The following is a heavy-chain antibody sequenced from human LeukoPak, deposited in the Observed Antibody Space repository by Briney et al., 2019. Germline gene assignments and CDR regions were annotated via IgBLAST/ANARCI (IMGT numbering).Heavy chain of an antibody. V-gene: IGHV1-58*02. D-gene: IGHD3-16*01. Sequence: SVKVSCKASGLTSTSSAMQGVRQARGQRLEWIGWIVVGSGYTNYAQKFQERVTVTRDMSTSTAYMELSSLRSEDTAVYYCAADTYGRDAFDIWGQGTMVTVSS. CDR2: IVVGSGYT. CDR1: GLTSTSSA. CDR3: AADTYGRDAFDI. J-gene: IGHJ3*02.